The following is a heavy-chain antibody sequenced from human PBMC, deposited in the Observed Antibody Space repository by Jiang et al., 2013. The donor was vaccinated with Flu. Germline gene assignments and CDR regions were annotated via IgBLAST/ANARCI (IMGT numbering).Heavy chain of an antibody. CDR2: INTNTGNP. D-gene: IGHD1-14*01. J-gene: IGHJ5*02. CDR1: GYSFISYG. Sequence: SGSELKKPGASVKVSCKASGYSFISYGMNWVRQAPGQGLEWMGWINTNTGNPTYAQGFTGRFVFSLDTSVSTAYLQISSLKTEDTAVYYCARTVITAGFDPWGQGTLVTVSS. CDR3: ARTVITAGFDP. V-gene: IGHV7-4-1*02.